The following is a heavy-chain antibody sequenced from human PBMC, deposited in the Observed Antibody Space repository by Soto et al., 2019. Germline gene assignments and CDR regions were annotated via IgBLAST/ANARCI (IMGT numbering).Heavy chain of an antibody. CDR2: IYYSGST. Sequence: SETLSLTCTVSGGSISSGGYYWSWIRQHPGKGLEWIGYIYYSGSTYYNPSLKSRVTISVDTSKNQFSLKLSSVTAADTAVYYCARERNDYGGNDFDYWGQGTLVTV. V-gene: IGHV4-31*03. CDR3: ARERNDYGGNDFDY. CDR1: GGSISSGGYY. D-gene: IGHD4-17*01. J-gene: IGHJ4*02.